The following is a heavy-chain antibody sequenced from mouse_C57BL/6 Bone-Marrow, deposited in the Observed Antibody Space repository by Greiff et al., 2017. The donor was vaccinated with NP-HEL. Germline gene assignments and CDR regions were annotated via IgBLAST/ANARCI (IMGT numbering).Heavy chain of an antibody. J-gene: IGHJ2*01. CDR3: ARGVITRAYYFDY. Sequence: QVQLQQSGAELVRPGTSVKVSCKASGYAFTNYLIEWVKQRPGQGLEWIGVINPGSGGTNYNEKFKGKATLTADKSSSTAYMQLSSLTSEDSAVYFCARGVITRAYYFDYWGQGTTLTVSS. CDR1: GYAFTNYL. V-gene: IGHV1-54*01. CDR2: INPGSGGT. D-gene: IGHD1-1*01.